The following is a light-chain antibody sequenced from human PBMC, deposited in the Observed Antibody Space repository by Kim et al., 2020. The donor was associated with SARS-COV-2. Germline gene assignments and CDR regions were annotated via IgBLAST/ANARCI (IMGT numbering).Light chain of an antibody. Sequence: GSVTLTCASSTGTGTSDYYSNWFQQKPGQAPRALIYGTRNEHSWTPAHFSGSLLGGKAVLTLSDVQPEDEADYYCLLFDAGAQVWVFGGGTKVTVL. CDR2: GTR. J-gene: IGLJ3*02. V-gene: IGLV7-43*01. CDR1: TGTGTSDYY. CDR3: LLFDAGAQVWV.